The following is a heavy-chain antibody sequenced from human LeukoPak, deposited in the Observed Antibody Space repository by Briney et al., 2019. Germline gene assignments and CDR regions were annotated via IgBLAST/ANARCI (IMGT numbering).Heavy chain of an antibody. CDR3: ARVPFYDGSGSYYFDY. CDR2: IYYSGST. V-gene: IGHV4-30-4*01. J-gene: IGHJ4*02. D-gene: IGHD3-22*01. CDR1: GGSISRGDYY. Sequence: SETLSLTCTVSGGSISRGDYYWSWIRQPPGKGLEWIGYIYYSGSTYYNPSLKSRVTISVDTSKNQFSLKLSAVTAADTAVYYCARVPFYDGSGSYYFDYWGQGTLVTVSS.